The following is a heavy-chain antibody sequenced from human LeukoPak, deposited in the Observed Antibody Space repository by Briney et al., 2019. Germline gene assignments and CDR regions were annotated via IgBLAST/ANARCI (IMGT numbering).Heavy chain of an antibody. D-gene: IGHD4-17*01. Sequence: PGGSLRLTCAASGFTFSFYWMHWVRQGPGKGLVWVSRINSDGTNTRYADSVKGRFTISRDNAKNTVYLQMNSLRAEDTAVYYCAREGDGDYYFDYWGQGTLVTVSS. V-gene: IGHV3-74*01. CDR2: INSDGTNT. CDR3: AREGDGDYYFDY. J-gene: IGHJ4*02. CDR1: GFTFSFYW.